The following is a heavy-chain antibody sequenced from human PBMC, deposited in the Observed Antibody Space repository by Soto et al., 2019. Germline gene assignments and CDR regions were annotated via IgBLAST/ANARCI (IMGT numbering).Heavy chain of an antibody. V-gene: IGHV4-4*02. Sequence: QVQLQESGPGLVKPSGTLSLTCAVSGGSISSSNWWSCVRQPPGKGLEGIGEICHSGSTNYTPSLKSRVTRSVDKSKNQFSLKLSFVTAADTAVYYCARRCGYCSSTSCHSFDYWGQGTLVTVSS. D-gene: IGHD2-2*01. J-gene: IGHJ4*02. CDR3: ARRCGYCSSTSCHSFDY. CDR2: ICHSGST. CDR1: GGSISSSNW.